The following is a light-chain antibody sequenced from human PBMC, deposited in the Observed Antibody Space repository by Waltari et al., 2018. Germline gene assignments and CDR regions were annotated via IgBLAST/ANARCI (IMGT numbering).Light chain of an antibody. V-gene: IGKV1-5*03. J-gene: IGKJ1*01. CDR3: LQYNGEPRT. Sequence: DIQRTQYPSTLSASVGDRVTITCRASQKINSWLACHQQKPGKAPKLLIYKASSLESGVPSRFSGSGSGTEFTLTISSLQPDDFATYYCLQYNGEPRTFGQGTKVEVK. CDR1: QKINSW. CDR2: KAS.